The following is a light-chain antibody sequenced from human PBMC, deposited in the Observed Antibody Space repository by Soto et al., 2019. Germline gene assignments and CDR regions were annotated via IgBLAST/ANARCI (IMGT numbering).Light chain of an antibody. CDR3: QQYGSSPPYT. CDR1: QSVSNSY. J-gene: IGKJ2*01. CDR2: DAS. V-gene: IGKV3D-20*01. Sequence: EIVLTQSPATLSLSPGERATLSCGASQSVSNSYLAWYQQKPGLAPRLLIYDASSRATDIPDRFSGSGSGTDFTLTISRLEPEDFAVYYCQQYGSSPPYTFGQGTKLEIK.